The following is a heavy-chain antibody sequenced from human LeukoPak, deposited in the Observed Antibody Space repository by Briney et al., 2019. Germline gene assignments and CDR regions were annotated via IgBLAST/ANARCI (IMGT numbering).Heavy chain of an antibody. CDR3: ARGARDIVVVVAATTIYYYYYMDV. CDR2: INPNSGGT. CDR1: VYTFTGYY. D-gene: IGHD2-15*01. Sequence: ASVKVSCKSSVYTFTGYYMHWVRQAPGQGLEWRGWINPNSGGTNYAQKFQGRVTMTRDTSISTAYMELSRLRSDDTAVYYCARGARDIVVVVAATTIYYYYYMDVWGKGTTVTVSS. J-gene: IGHJ6*03. V-gene: IGHV1-2*02.